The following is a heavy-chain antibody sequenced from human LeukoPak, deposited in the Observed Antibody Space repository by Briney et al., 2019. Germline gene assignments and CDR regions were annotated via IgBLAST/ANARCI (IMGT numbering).Heavy chain of an antibody. J-gene: IGHJ5*02. CDR2: IYYSGNT. CDR1: GGSISNYY. V-gene: IGHV4-39*01. Sequence: PSETLSLTCTVSGGSISNYYWGWIRQPPGKGLEWIGSIYYSGNTYYNPSLKSRVTISVDTSKNQFSLKLSSVNAADTAVYYCASGREGWFDPWGQGTLVTVSS. CDR3: ASGREGWFDP.